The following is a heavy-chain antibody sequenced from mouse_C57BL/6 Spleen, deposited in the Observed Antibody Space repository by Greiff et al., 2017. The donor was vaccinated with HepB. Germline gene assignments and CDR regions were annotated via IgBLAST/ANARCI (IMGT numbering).Heavy chain of an antibody. Sequence: QVQLQQPGAELVKPGASVKMSCKASGYTFTSYWITWVKQRPGQGLEWIGDIYPGSGSTNYNEKFKSKATLTVDTSSRTAYMQLSSLTSEDSAVYYCARYPYYYGSSYWYFDVWGTGTTVTVSS. D-gene: IGHD1-1*01. V-gene: IGHV1-55*01. CDR3: ARYPYYYGSSYWYFDV. CDR1: GYTFTSYW. J-gene: IGHJ1*03. CDR2: IYPGSGST.